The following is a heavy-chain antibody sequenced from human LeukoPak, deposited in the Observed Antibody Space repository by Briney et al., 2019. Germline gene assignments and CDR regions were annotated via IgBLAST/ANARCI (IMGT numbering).Heavy chain of an antibody. Sequence: GESLKISCKGSGYSFTSYWIGWVRQMPGKGLERMGIIYPGDSDTRYSPSFQGQVTISADKSISTAYLQWSSLKASDTAMYYCARLKYSSSWFRYFDYWGQGTLVTVSS. CDR2: IYPGDSDT. V-gene: IGHV5-51*01. CDR3: ARLKYSSSWFRYFDY. CDR1: GYSFTSYW. J-gene: IGHJ4*02. D-gene: IGHD6-13*01.